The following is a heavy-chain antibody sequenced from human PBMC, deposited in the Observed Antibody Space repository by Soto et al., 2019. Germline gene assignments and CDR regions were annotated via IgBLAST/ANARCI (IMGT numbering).Heavy chain of an antibody. Sequence: QVQLVESGGGVVQPGRSLRLSCAASGFTFSSYAMHWVRQAPGKGLEWVAVISYDGSNKYYADSVKGRFTISRDNSKNPLHLQMNSLRAEDTAVYYCAIDLAYDRSRPSYHYCGQGTLVTLSS. CDR2: ISYDGSNK. CDR1: GFTFSSYA. CDR3: AIDLAYDRSRPSYHY. J-gene: IGHJ4*02. D-gene: IGHD3-22*01. V-gene: IGHV3-30-3*01.